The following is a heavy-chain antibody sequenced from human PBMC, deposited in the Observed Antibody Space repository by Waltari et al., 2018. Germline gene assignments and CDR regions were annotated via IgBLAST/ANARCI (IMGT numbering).Heavy chain of an antibody. D-gene: IGHD6-19*01. CDR3: ARSANPYSNGWYSAADYDFAY. V-gene: IGHV1-69*12. CDR1: GGIFSSYA. Sequence: QVQLVQSGAEVKKPGSSVKVPCKASGGIFSSYAISWVRQAPGQGLEWMGGIIPVVGVANSAQTYQGRVTITADGSTSTAYMELRSLKSVDTAVYYCARSANPYSNGWYSAADYDFAYWGQGTLVTVSS. J-gene: IGHJ4*02. CDR2: IIPVVGVA.